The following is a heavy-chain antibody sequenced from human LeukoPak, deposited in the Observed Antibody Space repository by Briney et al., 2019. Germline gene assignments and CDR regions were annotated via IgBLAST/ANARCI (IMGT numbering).Heavy chain of an antibody. D-gene: IGHD2-21*02. J-gene: IGHJ4*02. CDR3: ARVMVTASLFRYFDY. CDR1: GYSSTSYW. CDR2: IYPGDSDT. Sequence: GESLKISCKGSGYSSTSYWIGWVRQMPGKGLEWMGIIYPGDSDTRYSPSFQGQVTISADKSISTAYLQWSSLKASDTAMYYCARVMVTASLFRYFDYWGQGTLVTVSS. V-gene: IGHV5-51*01.